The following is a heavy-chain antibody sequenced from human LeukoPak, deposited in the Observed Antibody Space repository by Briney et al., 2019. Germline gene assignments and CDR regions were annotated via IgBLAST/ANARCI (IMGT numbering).Heavy chain of an antibody. J-gene: IGHJ4*02. CDR3: ARVALVGSGSLYYFDY. V-gene: IGHV3-48*03. D-gene: IGHD3-10*01. Sequence: PGGSLRLSCAASGFTFSSYEMNWVRQAPGKGLEWVSYISSSGSTIYYADSVKGRFTISRDNAKNSLYLQINSLRAEDTAVYYCARVALVGSGSLYYFDYWGQGTLVTVSS. CDR1: GFTFSSYE. CDR2: ISSSGSTI.